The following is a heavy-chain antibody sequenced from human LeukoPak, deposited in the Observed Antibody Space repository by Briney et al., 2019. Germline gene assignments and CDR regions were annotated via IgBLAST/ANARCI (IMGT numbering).Heavy chain of an antibody. CDR1: GFTFSGYE. V-gene: IGHV3-48*03. Sequence: GGSLRLSCAASGFTFSGYEMNWVRQAPGKGLEWVSYISSSGSSKYYADSVKGRFTVSRDNSKNTVSLQMNSLRAEDTAVYYCAKRDGSGNYAFDHWGQGTLVTVSS. CDR3: AKRDGSGNYAFDH. D-gene: IGHD3-10*01. CDR2: ISSSGSSK. J-gene: IGHJ4*02.